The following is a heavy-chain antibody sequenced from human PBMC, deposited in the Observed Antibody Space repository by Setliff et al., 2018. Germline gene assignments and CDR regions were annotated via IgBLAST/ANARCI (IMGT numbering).Heavy chain of an antibody. CDR2: IYTSGST. CDR3: ARKGISALSGAFDM. D-gene: IGHD1-26*01. J-gene: IGHJ3*02. Sequence: SETLSLTCTVPGGSISNYYWSWIRQPAGKGLEWIGRIYTSGSTNYNPSLKSRVTMSVDTSKNQFSLKLSSVTAADTAVYYCARKGISALSGAFDMWGQRTMVTVSS. V-gene: IGHV4-4*07. CDR1: GGSISNYY.